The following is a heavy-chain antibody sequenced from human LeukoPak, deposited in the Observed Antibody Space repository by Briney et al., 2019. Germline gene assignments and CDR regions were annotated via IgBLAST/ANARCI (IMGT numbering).Heavy chain of an antibody. CDR3: ALLVAAPAYFDY. V-gene: IGHV4-39*01. J-gene: IGHJ4*02. CDR2: IYYSGNT. Sequence: SETLSLTCTVSGGSISSNSDYWGWIRQPPGKGLEWIGSIYYSGNTYYNSTLKSRVTISIDTSKNQFSLKVTSVTAADTAVYYCALLVAAPAYFDYWGQGTLVTVSS. D-gene: IGHD6-13*01. CDR1: GGSISSNSDY.